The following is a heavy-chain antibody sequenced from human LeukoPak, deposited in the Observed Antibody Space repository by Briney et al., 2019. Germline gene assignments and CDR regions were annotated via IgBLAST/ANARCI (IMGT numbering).Heavy chain of an antibody. J-gene: IGHJ4*02. D-gene: IGHD6-19*01. CDR2: ISGSGGNT. Sequence: GGSLRLSCPASEFTFSSYAMSWVRQAPGKGLEWVSAISGSGGNTYYADSVKGRFTISRDNSKNTLYLQMNSLRAEDTAVYYCAKDGLGYSSGWEIDYWGQGTLVTVSS. CDR1: EFTFSSYA. V-gene: IGHV3-23*01. CDR3: AKDGLGYSSGWEIDY.